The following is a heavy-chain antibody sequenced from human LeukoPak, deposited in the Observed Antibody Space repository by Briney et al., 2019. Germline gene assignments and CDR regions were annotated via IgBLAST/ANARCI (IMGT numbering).Heavy chain of an antibody. CDR1: GYSFTKYG. V-gene: IGHV1-18*01. CDR3: ARSSAIAVAGHFDY. D-gene: IGHD6-19*01. Sequence: GASVTVSCKASGYSFTKYGVTWVRQAPGQGLDWMGWISAYNAKTTYAQRFQGRVSMTTDASTNTAYMELRGLRFDDTAVFYCARSSAIAVAGHFDYWGQGSLVTVSS. CDR2: ISAYNAKT. J-gene: IGHJ4*02.